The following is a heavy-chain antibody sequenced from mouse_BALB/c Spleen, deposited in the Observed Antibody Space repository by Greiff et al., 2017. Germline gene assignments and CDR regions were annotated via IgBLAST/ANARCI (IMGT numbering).Heavy chain of an antibody. CDR3: AREGYDYQAWFAY. D-gene: IGHD2-4*01. Sequence: EVQLQQSGPELVKPGASVKMSCKASGYTFTSYVMHWVKQKPGQGLEWIGYINPYNDGTKYNEKFKGKATLTSDKSSSTAYMELSSLTSEDSAVYYCAREGYDYQAWFAYWGQGTLVTVSA. CDR2: INPYNDGT. J-gene: IGHJ3*01. V-gene: IGHV1-14*01. CDR1: GYTFTSYV.